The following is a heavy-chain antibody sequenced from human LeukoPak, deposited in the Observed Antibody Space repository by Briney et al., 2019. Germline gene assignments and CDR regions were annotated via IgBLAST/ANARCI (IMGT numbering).Heavy chain of an antibody. CDR3: ASGYYDSSGYYVDYYFDY. V-gene: IGHV3-74*01. Sequence: QPGGSLRLSCAASGFTFSSYWMHWVRQAPGKGLVWVSRINSDGSSTSYADSVKGRFTISRDNAKNTLYLQMSSLRAEDTAVYYCASGYYDSSGYYVDYYFDYWGQGTLVTVSS. CDR1: GFTFSSYW. CDR2: INSDGSST. J-gene: IGHJ4*02. D-gene: IGHD3-22*01.